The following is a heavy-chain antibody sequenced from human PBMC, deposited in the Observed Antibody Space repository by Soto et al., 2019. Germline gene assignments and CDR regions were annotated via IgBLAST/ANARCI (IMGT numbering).Heavy chain of an antibody. CDR3: ARNYDSSGYSDY. V-gene: IGHV4-38-2*01. CDR2: IYHSGST. Sequence: PSETLSLTCAVSGYSISSGYYWGWIRQPPGKGLEWIGSIYHSGSTYYNPSLKSRVTISVDTSKNQFSLKLSSVTAADTAVYYCARNYDSSGYSDYWGQGTLVTVSS. CDR1: GYSISSGYY. D-gene: IGHD3-22*01. J-gene: IGHJ4*02.